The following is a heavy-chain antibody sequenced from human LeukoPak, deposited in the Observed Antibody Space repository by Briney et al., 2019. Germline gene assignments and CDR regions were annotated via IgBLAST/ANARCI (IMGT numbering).Heavy chain of an antibody. Sequence: GGSLRLSCAASGFTFSSYWMSWVRQAPGKGLEWVANIKQDGSEKYYVGSVKGRFTISRDNAKNSLYLQMNSLRAEDTAVYYCAREDGSGRVPYYYYGMDVWGKGTMVTVSS. D-gene: IGHD3-10*01. CDR1: GFTFSSYW. CDR3: AREDGSGRVPYYYYGMDV. CDR2: IKQDGSEK. J-gene: IGHJ6*04. V-gene: IGHV3-7*03.